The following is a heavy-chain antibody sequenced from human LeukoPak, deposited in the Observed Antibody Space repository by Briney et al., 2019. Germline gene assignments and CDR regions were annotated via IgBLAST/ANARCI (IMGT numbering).Heavy chain of an antibody. V-gene: IGHV4-31*03. CDR1: GGSISSGGYY. D-gene: IGHD3-22*01. J-gene: IGHJ4*02. CDR3: ARGIDTAMVTWGKDYYDSSGYHYFDY. CDR2: IYYSGST. Sequence: SQTLSLTCTVSGGSISSGGYYWSWIRQHPGKGLEWIGYIYYSGSTYYNPSLKSRVTISVDTSKNQFSLKLSSVTAADTAVYYCARGIDTAMVTWGKDYYDSSGYHYFDYWGQGTLVTVSS.